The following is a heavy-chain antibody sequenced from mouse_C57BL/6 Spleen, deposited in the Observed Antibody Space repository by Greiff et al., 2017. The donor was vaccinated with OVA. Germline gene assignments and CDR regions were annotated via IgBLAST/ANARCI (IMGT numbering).Heavy chain of an antibody. Sequence: DVMLVESGGGLVKPGGSLKLSCAASGFTFSDYGMHWVRQAPEKGLEWVAYISSGSSTIYYADTVKGRFTISRDNAKNTLFLQMTSLRSEDTAMYYCARDPYYGSSYDYFDYWGQGTTLTVSS. CDR1: GFTFSDYG. CDR2: ISSGSSTI. V-gene: IGHV5-17*01. J-gene: IGHJ2*01. CDR3: ARDPYYGSSYDYFDY. D-gene: IGHD1-1*01.